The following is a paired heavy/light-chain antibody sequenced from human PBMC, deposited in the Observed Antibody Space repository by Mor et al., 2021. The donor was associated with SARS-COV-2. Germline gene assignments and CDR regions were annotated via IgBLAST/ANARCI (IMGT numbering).Heavy chain of an antibody. V-gene: IGHV4-61*02. CDR2: IYTSGST. CDR3: AREGITMVRGVIITGYFDY. D-gene: IGHD3-10*01. J-gene: IGHJ4*02. CDR1: GGSISSGSYY. Sequence: QVQLQESGPGLVKPSQTLSLTCTVSGGSISSGSYYWSWIRQPAGKGLEWIGRIYTSGSTNYNPSLKSRVTISVDTSKNQFSLKLSSVTAADTAVYYCAREGITMVRGVIITGYFDYWGQGTLVTVSS.
Light chain of an antibody. CDR1: QSIGSS. CDR3: HQSSSLPFT. CDR2: YAS. J-gene: IGKJ3*01. V-gene: IGKV6D-21*02. Sequence: EIVLTQSPDFQSVTPKEKVTITCRASQSIGSSLHWYQQKPDQSPKLLIKYASQSISGVPSRFSGSGSGTDFTLTINSLEAEDAAAYYCHQSSSLPFTFGPGTKVDIK.